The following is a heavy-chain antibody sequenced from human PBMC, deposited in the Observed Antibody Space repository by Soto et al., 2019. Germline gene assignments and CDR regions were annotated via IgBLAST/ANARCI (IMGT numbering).Heavy chain of an antibody. V-gene: IGHV4-34*01. CDR3: ARGEGRLVGTWFDT. CDR2: ISHSGST. Sequence: DTLSLTCDVYGGSFSSYYWNWIRQPPGKGLEWLGEISHSGSTNYNPSLESRVTISLDTSKTQFSLKLTSVTAADTAVYYCARGEGRLVGTWFDTWGQGTLFTVSP. CDR1: GGSFSSYY. J-gene: IGHJ5*02. D-gene: IGHD5-12*01.